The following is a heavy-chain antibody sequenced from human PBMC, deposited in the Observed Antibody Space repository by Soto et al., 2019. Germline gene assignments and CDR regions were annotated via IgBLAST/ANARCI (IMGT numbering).Heavy chain of an antibody. J-gene: IGHJ4*02. Sequence: GASVKVSCKTSGYTFTNHGINWVRQAPGQGLEWMGWINPYNANTNYAQKLQGRVTMTTDTSTSTAYMDLRSLTSDDTAVYYCANYDNSGFGFWGWGQGTLVTVSS. CDR3: ANYDNSGFGFWG. V-gene: IGHV1-18*04. CDR1: GYTFTNHG. CDR2: INPYNANT. D-gene: IGHD3-22*01.